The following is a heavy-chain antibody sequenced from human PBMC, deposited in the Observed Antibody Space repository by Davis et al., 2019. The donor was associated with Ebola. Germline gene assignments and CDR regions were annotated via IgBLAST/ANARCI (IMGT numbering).Heavy chain of an antibody. CDR1: GASITSGYFS. J-gene: IGHJ4*02. CDR2: IYSSGGT. CDR3: ARDRQDSRAYGF. V-gene: IGHV4-61*09. D-gene: IGHD3-22*01. Sequence: SETLSLTCNVSGASITSGYFSWSWIRQPAGKGLEWIGHIYSSGGTKYNPSLESRVTISLDTSKNQFSLRLNSVTAADTAIYFCARDRQDSRAYGFWGQGTLVTVSS.